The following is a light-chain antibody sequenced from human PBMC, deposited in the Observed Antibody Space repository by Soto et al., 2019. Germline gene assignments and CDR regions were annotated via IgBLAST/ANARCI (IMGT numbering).Light chain of an antibody. CDR3: QQYGSSPRT. Sequence: EIVLTQSPGTLSLSPGERATLSCRASQTVSSNKLAWYQQKPGQAPKVLIYGASSRATGIPDRFSGSGSGTDSTLTISRLEPEDFAVYYCQQYGSSPRTFGQGTKVE. J-gene: IGKJ1*01. V-gene: IGKV3-20*01. CDR2: GAS. CDR1: QTVSSNK.